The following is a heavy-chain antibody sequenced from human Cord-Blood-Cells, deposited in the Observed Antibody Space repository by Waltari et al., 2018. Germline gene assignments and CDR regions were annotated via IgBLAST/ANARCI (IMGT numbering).Heavy chain of an antibody. Sequence: QVQLVQSGAEVKKPGASVKVSCKASGYTFTSYAIHWVRQAPGQRLEWMGGINAGNGNTKYSQKFQGRVTITRDTSASTAYMALSSLRSEDTSVYYCARASGSSGFDYWGQGTLVTVSS. D-gene: IGHD3-10*01. CDR2: INAGNGNT. CDR1: GYTFTSYA. J-gene: IGHJ4*02. V-gene: IGHV1-3*01. CDR3: ARASGSSGFDY.